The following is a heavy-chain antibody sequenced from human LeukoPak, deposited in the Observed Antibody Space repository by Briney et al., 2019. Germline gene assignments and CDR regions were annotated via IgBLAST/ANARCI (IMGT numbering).Heavy chain of an antibody. CDR3: ARGSGWYDY. CDR1: GGSISTHY. J-gene: IGHJ4*02. Sequence: SEILSLTCTVSGGSISTHYWSWIRQPAGKGLEWIGRIFISGSTNYNPSLKSRVTMSVDTSKNQFSLNLSSVTAADTAVYYCARGSGWYDYWGQGTLVTVSS. V-gene: IGHV4-4*07. D-gene: IGHD6-19*01. CDR2: IFISGST.